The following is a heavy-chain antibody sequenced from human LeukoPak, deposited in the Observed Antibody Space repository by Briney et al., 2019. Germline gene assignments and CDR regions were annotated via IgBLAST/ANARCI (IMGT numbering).Heavy chain of an antibody. Sequence: SETLSLTCTVSGCSISSYYWSWIRQPPGKGLEWIGYIYYSGSTNYNPSLKSRVTISVDTSKNQFSLKLSSVTAADTAVYYCATLDDCSSTSCYSNWYFDFWGRGTLVTVSS. CDR1: GCSISSYY. CDR2: IYYSGST. D-gene: IGHD2-2*01. CDR3: ATLDDCSSTSCYSNWYFDF. J-gene: IGHJ2*01. V-gene: IGHV4-59*01.